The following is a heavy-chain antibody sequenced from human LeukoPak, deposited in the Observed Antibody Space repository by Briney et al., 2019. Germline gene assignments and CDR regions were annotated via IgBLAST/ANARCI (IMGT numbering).Heavy chain of an antibody. CDR1: GYTFTGYY. Sequence: GASVKVSCKASGYTFTGYYMHWVRQAPGQGLEWMGWISPNSGGIDYAQKFQGRVTMTRDTSISTAYMELSRLRSDDTAVYYCAREYDFWRAFDYWGQGTLVTVSS. J-gene: IGHJ4*02. D-gene: IGHD3-3*01. CDR3: AREYDFWRAFDY. V-gene: IGHV1-2*02. CDR2: ISPNSGGI.